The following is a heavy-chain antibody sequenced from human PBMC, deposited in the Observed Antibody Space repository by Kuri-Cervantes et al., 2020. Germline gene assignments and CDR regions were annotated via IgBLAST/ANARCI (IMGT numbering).Heavy chain of an antibody. D-gene: IGHD1-26*01. Sequence: GGSLRLSCAASGFTFSSYGMHWVRQAPGKGLEWVAVISYDGSNKYYADSVKGRFTISRDNSKNTLYLQMNSLRAEDTAVYYCAKDGGPFSPWELQYFDYWGQGTLVTVSS. CDR3: AKDGGPFSPWELQYFDY. CDR1: GFTFSSYG. V-gene: IGHV3-30*18. CDR2: ISYDGSNK. J-gene: IGHJ4*02.